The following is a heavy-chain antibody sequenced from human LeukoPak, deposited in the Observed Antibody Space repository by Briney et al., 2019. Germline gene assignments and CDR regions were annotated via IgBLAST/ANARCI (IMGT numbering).Heavy chain of an antibody. Sequence: GASVKVSCKXSGYTFTSYGISWVRQAPGQGLEWMGWISAYNGNTNYSQKLQGRVTMTTDTSTSTAYMELRSLRSDDTAVYYCVRGMVLPYYYYMDVWGKGTTVTVSS. CDR1: GYTFTSYG. D-gene: IGHD3-10*01. V-gene: IGHV1-18*01. J-gene: IGHJ6*03. CDR3: VRGMVLPYYYYMDV. CDR2: ISAYNGNT.